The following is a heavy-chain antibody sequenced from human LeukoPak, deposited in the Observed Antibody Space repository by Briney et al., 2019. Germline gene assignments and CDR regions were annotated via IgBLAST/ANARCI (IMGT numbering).Heavy chain of an antibody. CDR1: GGSISSYY. D-gene: IGHD2-2*02. CDR3: ARDHPYCSSTSCYIGDY. V-gene: IGHV4-59*01. J-gene: IGHJ4*02. Sequence: PSETLSLTCTVSGGSISSYYWSWIRQPPGKGLEWIGYIYYSGSTSYNPSLKSRVTISVDTSKNQFSLKLSSVTAADTAVYYCARDHPYCSSTSCYIGDYWGQGTLVTVSS. CDR2: IYYSGST.